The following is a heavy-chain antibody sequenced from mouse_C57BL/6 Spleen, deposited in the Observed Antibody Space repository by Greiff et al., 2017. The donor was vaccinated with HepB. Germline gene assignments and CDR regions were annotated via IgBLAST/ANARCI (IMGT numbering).Heavy chain of an antibody. J-gene: IGHJ2*01. CDR1: GYTFTNYW. CDR2: IYPGGGYT. CDR3: ARGRAFDY. Sequence: VKLVESGAELVRPGTSVKMSCKASGYTFTNYWIGWAKQRPGHGLEWIGDIYPGGGYTNYNEKFKGKATLTADESSSTAYMQFSSLTSEDSAIYYCARGRAFDYWGQGTTLTVSS. D-gene: IGHD3-1*01. V-gene: IGHV1-63*01.